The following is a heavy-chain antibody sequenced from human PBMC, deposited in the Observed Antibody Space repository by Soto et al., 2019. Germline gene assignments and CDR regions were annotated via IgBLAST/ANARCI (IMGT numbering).Heavy chain of an antibody. CDR3: AKVAMTGYSRY. Sequence: AXLRRSCASSGFTFSSYSMSSVRQAPGKGLEWVSAISGSGGSTYYADSVKGRFTISRDNSKNTLYLQMNSLRAEDTAVYYCAKVAMTGYSRYWGQGTLVTVSS. CDR2: ISGSGGST. J-gene: IGHJ4*02. D-gene: IGHD3-9*01. V-gene: IGHV3-23*01. CDR1: GFTFSSYS.